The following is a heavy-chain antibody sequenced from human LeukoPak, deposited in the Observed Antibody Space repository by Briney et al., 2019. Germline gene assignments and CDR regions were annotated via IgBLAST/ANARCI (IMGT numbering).Heavy chain of an antibody. D-gene: IGHD3-22*01. CDR2: IYYSGST. CDR1: GGSISSYY. CDR3: ARQQTYYYDSSGYPDDDAFDI. V-gene: IGHV4-59*08. Sequence: PSETLPLTCTVSGGSISSYYWSWIRQPPGKGLGWIGYIYYSGSTNYNPSLKSRVTISVDTSKNQFSLKLSSVTAADTAVYYCARQQTYYYDSSGYPDDDAFDIWGQGTMVTVSS. J-gene: IGHJ3*02.